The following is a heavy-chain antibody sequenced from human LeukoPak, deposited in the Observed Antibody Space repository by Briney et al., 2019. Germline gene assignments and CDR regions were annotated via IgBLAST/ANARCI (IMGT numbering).Heavy chain of an antibody. J-gene: IGHJ6*03. D-gene: IGHD6-13*01. CDR3: ARGGSSWPYCDYYSMDV. CDR1: GYTLTGYY. CDR2: INPNIGGT. V-gene: IGHV1-2*06. Sequence: DSVTASCKASGYTLTGYYTRWERHAPGQGREWMGRINPNIGGTNYTQKVQGRATMTRDTSISTAYMTLRRLRSDDTAVYYCARGGSSWPYCDYYSMDVWGKGTTVTVSS.